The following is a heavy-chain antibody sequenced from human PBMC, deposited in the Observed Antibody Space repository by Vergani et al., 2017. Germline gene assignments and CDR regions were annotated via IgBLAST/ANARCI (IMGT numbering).Heavy chain of an antibody. J-gene: IGHJ4*01. Sequence: EVQLLESGGDLVQPGGSLRLSCTATGFIFSTYAMSWVRQAPGKGLEWVSGISASGAPTYYADSVKGRVTISRDNSKNPLYLQMNSLRVEDTAVYYCARAYRRYDWFDYWGQRTLVTVSS. CDR1: GFIFSTYA. CDR2: ISASGAPT. V-gene: IGHV3-23*01. D-gene: IGHD1-20*01. CDR3: ARAYRRYDWFDY.